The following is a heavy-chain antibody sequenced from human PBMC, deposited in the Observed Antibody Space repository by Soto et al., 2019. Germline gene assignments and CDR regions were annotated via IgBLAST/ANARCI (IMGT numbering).Heavy chain of an antibody. CDR3: AKKVNSGPGSQYFDY. CDR1: GFTFSSYS. CDR2: FRSSGDDGTT. Sequence: GGSLRLSCVASGFTFSSYSMSWVRQAPGKGLEWVSGFRSSGDDGTTYYADSVKGRFTISRDNSKNTLFLQMNSLRAEDAAIYYCAKKVNSGPGSQYFDYWGQRTLVTVSS. D-gene: IGHD3-10*01. J-gene: IGHJ4*02. V-gene: IGHV3-23*01.